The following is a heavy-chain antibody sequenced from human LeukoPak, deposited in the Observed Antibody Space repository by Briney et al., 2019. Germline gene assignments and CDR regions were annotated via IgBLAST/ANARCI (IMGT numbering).Heavy chain of an antibody. CDR1: GGTFSSYA. J-gene: IGHJ4*02. CDR2: IIPIFGTA. D-gene: IGHD6-6*01. Sequence: GASVKVSWKASGGTFSSYAISWVRQARGQGLEWMGGIIPIFGTANYAQKFQGRVTITADESTSTAYMELSSLRSEDTAVYYCARGSIAARTFDYWGQGTLVTVSS. CDR3: ARGSIAARTFDY. V-gene: IGHV1-69*13.